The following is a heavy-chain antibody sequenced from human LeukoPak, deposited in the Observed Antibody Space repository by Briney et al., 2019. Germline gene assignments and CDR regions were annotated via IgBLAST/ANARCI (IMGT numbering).Heavy chain of an antibody. Sequence: GGSLRLSCAASGFTFSSYSMNWVRQAPGKGLEWVSYISSSSSTIYYADSVKGRFTISRDNAKNSLYLQMNSLRAEDTAVYYCARDRGEVVTAMGTNWYFDLWGRGTLVTVSS. J-gene: IGHJ2*01. CDR2: ISSSSSTI. CDR3: ARDRGEVVTAMGTNWYFDL. V-gene: IGHV3-48*04. CDR1: GFTFSSYS. D-gene: IGHD2-21*02.